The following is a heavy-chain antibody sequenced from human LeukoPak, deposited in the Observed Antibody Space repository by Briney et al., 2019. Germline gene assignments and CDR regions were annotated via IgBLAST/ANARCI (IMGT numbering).Heavy chain of an antibody. V-gene: IGHV4-34*01. Sequence: SATLSLTCAVYGGSFSGYYWSWIGQPPGKGLEWIGEINHSGSTNYNPSLKSRVTISVDTSKNQFSLKLSSVTAADTVGYYCARGSPILGSSTSCYWNYWGQGTLVTVSS. CDR1: GGSFSGYY. J-gene: IGHJ4*02. CDR2: INHSGST. CDR3: ARGSPILGSSTSCYWNY. D-gene: IGHD2-2*01.